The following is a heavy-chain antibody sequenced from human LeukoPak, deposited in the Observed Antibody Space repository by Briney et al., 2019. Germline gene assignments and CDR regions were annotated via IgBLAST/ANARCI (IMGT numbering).Heavy chain of an antibody. CDR1: GGTFSSYA. V-gene: IGHV1-69*05. CDR2: IIPIFGTA. CDR3: ARNLDYSNTYYYYYMDV. D-gene: IGHD4-11*01. Sequence: GASVKVSCKASGGTFSSYAISWVRQAPRQGLEWMGGIIPIFGTANYAQKFQGRVTITTDESTSTAYMELSSLRSEDTAVYYCARNLDYSNTYYYYYMDVWGKGTTVTVSS. J-gene: IGHJ6*03.